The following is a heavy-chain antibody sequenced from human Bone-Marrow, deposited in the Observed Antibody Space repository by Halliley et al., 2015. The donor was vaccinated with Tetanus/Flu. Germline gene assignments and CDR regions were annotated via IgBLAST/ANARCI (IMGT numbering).Heavy chain of an antibody. D-gene: IGHD2-8*01. CDR2: ITTSGNII. V-gene: IGHV3-48*03. Sequence: SLRLSCAASGFTFSSYEMNWVRQAPGKGLEWVSYITTSGNIIFYADSVKGRFTISRDNAKSSLFLQMDDLRAEDTAVYYCARAYGVWPVIGYNGLDVWGQGTAVTVSS. CDR3: ARAYGVWPVIGYNGLDV. J-gene: IGHJ6*02. CDR1: GFTFSSYE.